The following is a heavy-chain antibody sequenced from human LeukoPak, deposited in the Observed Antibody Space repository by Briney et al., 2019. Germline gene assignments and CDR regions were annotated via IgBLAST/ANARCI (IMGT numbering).Heavy chain of an antibody. CDR1: GGSVSNGSYY. J-gene: IGHJ4*02. V-gene: IGHV4-61*01. D-gene: IGHD2-15*01. CDR3: ARDLGYCSGGSCSYFDY. CDR2: IYYSGST. Sequence: SQTLSLTCTVSGGSVSNGSYYWSWIRRPPGRGLEWIGYIYYSGSTNYNPSLKSRVTISVDTSKNQFSLKLSSVTAADTAVYYCARDLGYCSGGSCSYFDYWGQETLVTVSS.